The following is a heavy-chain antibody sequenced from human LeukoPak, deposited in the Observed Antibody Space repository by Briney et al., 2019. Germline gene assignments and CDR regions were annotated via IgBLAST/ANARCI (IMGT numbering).Heavy chain of an antibody. CDR1: GFTFSSYS. J-gene: IGHJ4*02. Sequence: GGSLRLSCAASGFTFSSYSMNWVRQAPGKGLEWVSSISSSSSYIYYADSVKGRFTISRDNAKNSLYLQMNSLRAEDTAVYYCARGALGYSYGYFDYRGQGTLVTVSS. V-gene: IGHV3-21*01. D-gene: IGHD5-18*01. CDR2: ISSSSSYI. CDR3: ARGALGYSYGYFDY.